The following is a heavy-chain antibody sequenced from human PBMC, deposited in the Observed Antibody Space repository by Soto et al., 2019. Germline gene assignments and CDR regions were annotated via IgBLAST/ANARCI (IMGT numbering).Heavy chain of an antibody. D-gene: IGHD5-18*01. Sequence: QITLKESGPALVKPKQPLTLTCTFSGFSLTSYGVGVGCIRQPPGKPLEWLAFIFWNDDELYSPSLKCKLTITKDTSKNQLGHTMPNMDHVETATYSCVHNGYSYAPFGYWGRGTLVTVSS. V-gene: IGHV2-5*01. CDR2: IFWNDDE. CDR3: VHNGYSYAPFGY. J-gene: IGHJ4*02. CDR1: GFSLTSYGVG.